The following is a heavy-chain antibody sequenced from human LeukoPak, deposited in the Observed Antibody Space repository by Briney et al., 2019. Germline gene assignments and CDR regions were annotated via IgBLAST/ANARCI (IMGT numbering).Heavy chain of an antibody. Sequence: GGSLRLSCAASGFTFSSYSMNWVRQAPGKGLEWVSSISSSSYIYYADSVKGRFTISRDNAKNSLYLQMNSLRAEDTAVYYCASNYDILTGYYFGYWGQGTLVTVSS. D-gene: IGHD3-9*01. CDR1: GFTFSSYS. CDR2: ISSSSYI. J-gene: IGHJ4*02. CDR3: ASNYDILTGYYFGY. V-gene: IGHV3-21*01.